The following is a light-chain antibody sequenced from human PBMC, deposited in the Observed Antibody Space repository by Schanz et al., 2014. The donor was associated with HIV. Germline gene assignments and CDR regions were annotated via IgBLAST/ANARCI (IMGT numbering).Light chain of an antibody. V-gene: IGLV2-8*01. Sequence: QSVLTQPPSASGSPGQSVTISCTGTSSDVGGYNYVSWYQQHPNKAPKLMIYEVIKRPSGVPDRFSGSKSGTTASLTVSGLQAEDEADYYCSSYAGSNNWVFGGGTKVTVL. CDR1: SSDVGGYNY. J-gene: IGLJ3*02. CDR3: SSYAGSNNWV. CDR2: EVI.